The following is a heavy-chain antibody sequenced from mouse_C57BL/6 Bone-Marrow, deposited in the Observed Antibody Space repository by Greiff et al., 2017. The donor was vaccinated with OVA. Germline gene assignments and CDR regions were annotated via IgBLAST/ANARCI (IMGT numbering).Heavy chain of an antibody. D-gene: IGHD1-1*01. CDR1: GYTFTSYW. CDR2: INPSSGYT. V-gene: IGHV1-7*01. J-gene: IGHJ3*01. CDR3: ARSPITPPWFAY. Sequence: QVHVKQSGAELAKPGASVKLSCKASGYTFTSYWMHWVKQRPGQGLEWIGYINPSSGYTKYNQKFKDKATLTADKSSSTAYMQLSSLTYEDSAVYYCARSPITPPWFAYWGQGTLVTVSA.